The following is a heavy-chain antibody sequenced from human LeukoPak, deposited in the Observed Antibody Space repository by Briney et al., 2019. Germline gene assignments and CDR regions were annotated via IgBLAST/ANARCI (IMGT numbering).Heavy chain of an antibody. V-gene: IGHV3-21*04. J-gene: IGHJ3*02. CDR2: ISSSSSYI. D-gene: IGHD2-8*01. CDR1: GFTFSSYS. CDR3: ARVAYFRAFDI. Sequence: GGSLRLSCAASGFTFSSYSMNWVRQAPGKGLEWVSSISSSSSYIYYADSVKGRFTISRDNAKNSLYLQMNSLRAEDTALYHCARVAYFRAFDIWGQGTMVTVSS.